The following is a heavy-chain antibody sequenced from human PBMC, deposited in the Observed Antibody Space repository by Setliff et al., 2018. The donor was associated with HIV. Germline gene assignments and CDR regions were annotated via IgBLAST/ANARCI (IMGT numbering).Heavy chain of an antibody. D-gene: IGHD6-19*01. Sequence: ASVKVSCKASGYTSTSYPMHWVRQAPGQGLEWMGVINTSGGSAGYAEKFRGRVTMTRDTSTNTVYMDLRNLRSEDTAVYYCARSQGDASGWYAGDYWGHGTLVTVSS. J-gene: IGHJ4*01. CDR2: INTSGGSA. CDR1: GYTSTSYP. CDR3: ARSQGDASGWYAGDY. V-gene: IGHV1-46*01.